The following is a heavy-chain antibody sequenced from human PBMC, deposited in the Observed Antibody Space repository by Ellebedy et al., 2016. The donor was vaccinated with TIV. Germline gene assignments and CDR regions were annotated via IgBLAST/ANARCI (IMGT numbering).Heavy chain of an antibody. V-gene: IGHV3-7*03. Sequence: GESLKISCAASGFIFSNYDMYWVRQAPGKGLEWVANIKQDGSENYYVDSVKGRFTISRDNVKNSLYLQMNRLRAEDTAVYYCPREGSGRDSTPYFDYWGQGTLVTVSS. CDR1: GFIFSNYD. D-gene: IGHD5-24*01. J-gene: IGHJ4*02. CDR3: PREGSGRDSTPYFDY. CDR2: IKQDGSEN.